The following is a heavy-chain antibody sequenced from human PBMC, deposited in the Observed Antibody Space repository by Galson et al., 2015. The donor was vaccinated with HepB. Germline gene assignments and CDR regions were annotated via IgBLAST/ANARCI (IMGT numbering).Heavy chain of an antibody. CDR1: GFTFSTYG. V-gene: IGHV3-30*03. J-gene: IGHJ6*02. CDR2: ISYDGSDK. Sequence: SLRLSCAASGFTFSTYGMHWVRQAPGKGLEWVAVISYDGSDKYFADSVKGRFTVSRDNSKNTLYLQVNSLRAEDTAAYYCATVVTATHYYYYGMDVWGQGTTVTVSS. D-gene: IGHD2-21*02. CDR3: ATVVTATHYYYYGMDV.